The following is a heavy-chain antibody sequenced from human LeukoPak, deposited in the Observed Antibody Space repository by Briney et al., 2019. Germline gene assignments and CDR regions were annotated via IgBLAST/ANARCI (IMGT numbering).Heavy chain of an antibody. CDR2: ISGSGGST. D-gene: IGHD1-1*01. J-gene: IGHJ4*02. CDR3: TRNWNDVRGFDY. CDR1: GFTFSNYA. Sequence: GGSLRLSCAASGFTFSNYAMNWVRQAPGKGLEWVSAISGSGGSTYYADSVKGRFTISRDNSKNTLYLQMNSLRAEDTAVYYCTRNWNDVRGFDYWGQGTLVTVSS. V-gene: IGHV3-23*01.